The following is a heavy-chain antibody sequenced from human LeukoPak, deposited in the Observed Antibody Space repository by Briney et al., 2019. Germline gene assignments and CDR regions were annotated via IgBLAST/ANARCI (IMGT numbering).Heavy chain of an antibody. Sequence: GGSLRLSCAASGFTFGNSWVHWVRQAPGKGLVWVSLINADGSTTSYADSVKGRFTISRDNAKNSLYLQMNSLRAEDTAVYYCARGLRHTLVVVDYWGQGTLVTVSS. CDR1: GFTFGNSW. D-gene: IGHD4-17*01. V-gene: IGHV3-74*01. CDR2: INADGSTT. J-gene: IGHJ4*02. CDR3: ARGLRHTLVVVDY.